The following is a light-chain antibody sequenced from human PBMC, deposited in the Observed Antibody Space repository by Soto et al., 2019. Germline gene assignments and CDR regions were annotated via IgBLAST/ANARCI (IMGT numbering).Light chain of an antibody. CDR3: SSSTGSSTLV. V-gene: IGLV2-14*01. CDR2: DVT. CDR1: SSDVGVYNY. Sequence: QSVLTQPASVSGSPGQSITISCTGTSSDVGVYNYVSWYQQHPGKAPKLVIYDVTNRPSGVSDRFSGSKSGNTASLTIFGLQDEDEDDYYCSSSTGSSTLVFGGGTKLTVL. J-gene: IGLJ2*01.